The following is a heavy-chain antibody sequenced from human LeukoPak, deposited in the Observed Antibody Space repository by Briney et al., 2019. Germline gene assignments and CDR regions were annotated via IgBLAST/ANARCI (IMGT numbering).Heavy chain of an antibody. CDR2: IYYSGST. V-gene: IGHV4-59*12. D-gene: IGHD6-6*01. J-gene: IGHJ4*02. Sequence: GSLRLSCAASGFTFANAWMSWIRQPPGKGLEWIGYIYYSGSTNYNPSLKSRVTISVDTSKNQFSLKLSSVTAADTAVYYCARGEYSSSFDYWGQGTLVTVSS. CDR3: ARGEYSSSFDY. CDR1: GFTFANAW.